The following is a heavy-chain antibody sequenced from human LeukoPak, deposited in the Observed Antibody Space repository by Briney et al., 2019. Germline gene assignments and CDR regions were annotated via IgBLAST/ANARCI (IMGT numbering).Heavy chain of an antibody. J-gene: IGHJ3*02. CDR2: INSAGDNI. D-gene: IGHD6-19*01. CDR1: GFTFSDYF. Sequence: KPGGSLRLSCVASGFTFSDYFMSWIRQAPGKGLEWLSFINSAGDNIYYADSVKGRFTISRDNAKKTLYLEMNSLRAEDTAVYYCARPIAVAGTGAFDIWGQGTMVTVSS. V-gene: IGHV3-11*04. CDR3: ARPIAVAGTGAFDI.